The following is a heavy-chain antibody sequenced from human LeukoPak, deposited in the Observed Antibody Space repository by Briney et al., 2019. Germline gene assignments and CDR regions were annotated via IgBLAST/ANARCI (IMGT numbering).Heavy chain of an antibody. D-gene: IGHD3-10*01. CDR2: IRYDGSNK. CDR3: AKDLKLLWFGESTPDY. CDR1: GFTFSSYG. J-gene: IGHJ4*02. V-gene: IGHV3-30*02. Sequence: GGSLRLSCAASGFTFSSYGMHWVRQAPGKGLEWVAFIRYDGSNKYYADSVKGRFTISRDNSKNTLYLQMNSLRAEDTAVYYCAKDLKLLWFGESTPDYWGQGTLVTVSS.